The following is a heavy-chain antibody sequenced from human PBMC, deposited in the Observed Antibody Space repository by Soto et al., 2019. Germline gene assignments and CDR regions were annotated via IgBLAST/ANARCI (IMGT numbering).Heavy chain of an antibody. CDR2: INPSGGST. J-gene: IGHJ3*02. D-gene: IGHD5-12*01. CDR3: ARKSPPGDGYNYNHKMDAFDI. Sequence: ASVKVSCKASGYTFTSYYMHWVRQAPGQGLEWMGIINPSGGSTSYAQKFQGRVTMTRDTSTSTVYMELSSLRSEDTAVYYCARKSPPGDGYNYNHKMDAFDIWGQGTMVTVSS. V-gene: IGHV1-46*01. CDR1: GYTFTSYY.